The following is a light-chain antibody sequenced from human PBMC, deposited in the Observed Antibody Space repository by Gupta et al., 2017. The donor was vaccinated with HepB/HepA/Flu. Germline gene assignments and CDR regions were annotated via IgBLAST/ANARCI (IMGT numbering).Light chain of an antibody. Sequence: DIHMTQSPSTLSASVGDRITITCRASQSIDIWLAWYQQKSGKAPNLLIYKESTLLSGVPSRFSGGGSGTEITLTNNSLQPDDFATYYCQQYETHPTFGQGTKVEIK. CDR3: QQYETHPT. CDR2: KES. J-gene: IGKJ1*01. CDR1: QSIDIW. V-gene: IGKV1-5*03.